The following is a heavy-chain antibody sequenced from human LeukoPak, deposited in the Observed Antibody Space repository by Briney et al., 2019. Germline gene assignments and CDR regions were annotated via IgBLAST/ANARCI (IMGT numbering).Heavy chain of an antibody. Sequence: SETLSLTCTVSGGSISNYYWSWIRQPPGKGLEWIGYIYYSGGTNYNPSLKSRVTISVDTSKNHFSLKLSSVTAADTAVYYCASGPRSLDVWGKGTTVTVSS. D-gene: IGHD3-10*01. CDR2: IYYSGGT. CDR1: GGSISNYY. V-gene: IGHV4-59*01. CDR3: ASGPRSLDV. J-gene: IGHJ6*04.